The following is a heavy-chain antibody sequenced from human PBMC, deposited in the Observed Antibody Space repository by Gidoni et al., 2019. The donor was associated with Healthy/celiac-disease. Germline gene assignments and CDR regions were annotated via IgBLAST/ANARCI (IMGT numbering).Heavy chain of an antibody. CDR1: GDSVSSNSAA. CDR3: ARAGYSSGWYRRAGYYGMDV. J-gene: IGHJ6*02. Sequence: QVQLQQSGPGLVKPSQTRSLTCAISGDSVSSNSAAWNWIRHSPSRGLEWLGRTYYRSKWYNDYAVSVKSRITINPDTSKNQFSLQLNSVTPEDTAVYYCARAGYSSGWYRRAGYYGMDVWGQGTTVTVSS. D-gene: IGHD6-19*01. V-gene: IGHV6-1*01. CDR2: TYYRSKWYN.